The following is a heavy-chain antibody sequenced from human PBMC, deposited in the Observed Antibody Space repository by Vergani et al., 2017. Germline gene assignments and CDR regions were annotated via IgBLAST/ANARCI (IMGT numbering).Heavy chain of an antibody. CDR3: AREYPGITMIVVADAFDI. Sequence: EVQLVESGGGLVQPGGSLRLSCAASGFTFSSYWMSWVRQAPGKGLEWVANIKQDGSEKYYVDSVKGRFTISRDNAKNSLYLQVNSLRAEDTAVYYCAREYPGITMIVVADAFDIWGQGTMVTVSS. CDR1: GFTFSSYW. CDR2: IKQDGSEK. J-gene: IGHJ3*02. D-gene: IGHD3-22*01. V-gene: IGHV3-7*01.